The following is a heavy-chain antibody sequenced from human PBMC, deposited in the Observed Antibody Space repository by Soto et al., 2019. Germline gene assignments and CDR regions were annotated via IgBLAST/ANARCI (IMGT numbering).Heavy chain of an antibody. J-gene: IGHJ6*03. Sequence: PSGTLSLTCTVSGGSIRSYYWGWVRQAPGEGLEWVGCIYYRGSTNYNPSLKSRVTISVDTSKNQFSLKLSSVTAADTAVYYCARRHREYSSGLYYYYYMDVWGKGTTVTVSS. CDR3: ARRHREYSSGLYYYYYMDV. V-gene: IGHV4-59*08. D-gene: IGHD6-25*01. CDR2: IYYRGST. CDR1: GGSIRSYY.